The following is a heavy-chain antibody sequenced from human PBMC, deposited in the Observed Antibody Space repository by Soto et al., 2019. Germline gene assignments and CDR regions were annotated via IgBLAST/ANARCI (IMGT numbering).Heavy chain of an antibody. CDR3: AREWQWLVPDYYYGMDV. CDR2: IWYDGSNK. D-gene: IGHD6-19*01. J-gene: IGHJ6*02. V-gene: IGHV3-33*01. Sequence: PGGSLRLSCAASGFTFSSYGMHWVRQAPGKGLEWVAVIWYDGSNKYYADSVKGRFTISRDNSKNTLYLQMNSLRAEDTAVYYCAREWQWLVPDYYYGMDVWGQGTTVTVSS. CDR1: GFTFSSYG.